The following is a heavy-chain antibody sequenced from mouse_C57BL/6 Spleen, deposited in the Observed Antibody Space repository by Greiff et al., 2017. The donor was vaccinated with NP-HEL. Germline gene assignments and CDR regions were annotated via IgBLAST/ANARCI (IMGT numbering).Heavy chain of an antibody. D-gene: IGHD1-1*01. V-gene: IGHV1-82*01. CDR3: AIYYYGSSYYFDY. Sequence: VQLQQSGPELVKPGASVKISCKASGYAFSSSWMNWVKQRPGKGLEWIGRIYPGDGDTNYNGKFKGKATLTADKSSSTAYMQLSSLTSEDSVVYFCAIYYYGSSYYFDYWGQGTTLTVSS. CDR2: IYPGDGDT. CDR1: GYAFSSSW. J-gene: IGHJ2*01.